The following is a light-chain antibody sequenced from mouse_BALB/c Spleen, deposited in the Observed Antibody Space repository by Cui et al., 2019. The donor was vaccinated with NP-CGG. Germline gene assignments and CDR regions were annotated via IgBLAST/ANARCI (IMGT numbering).Light chain of an antibody. V-gene: IGLV1*01. CDR2: ATH. J-gene: IGLJ1*01. CDR1: TGAVTTNNY. Sequence: QAVLTQESALTTSPGETVTLTSRSSTGAVTTNNYTNWVQEKPDHLFTGLIGATHNRAPGVPARFSGSLLGDKPALTITGAQTEDESIYFCALWYSNHWVFGGGTKLTVL. CDR3: ALWYSNHWV.